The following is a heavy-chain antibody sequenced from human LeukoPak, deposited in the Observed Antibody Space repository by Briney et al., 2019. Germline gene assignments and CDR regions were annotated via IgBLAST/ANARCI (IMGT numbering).Heavy chain of an antibody. CDR3: ARGRRRDAFDI. V-gene: IGHV1-46*01. Sequence: ASVKVSCKASGYTFTTYYIHWVRLAPGQGLEWMGIINTSGGTTTYAQKFQGRVTMTRDTSTSTVYMDLGSLRSEDTAIYYCARGRRRDAFDIWGQGTMVTVSS. CDR2: INTSGGTT. CDR1: GYTFTTYY. J-gene: IGHJ3*02.